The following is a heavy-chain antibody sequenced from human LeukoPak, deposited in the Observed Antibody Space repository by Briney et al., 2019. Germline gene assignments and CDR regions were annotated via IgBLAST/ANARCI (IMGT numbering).Heavy chain of an antibody. V-gene: IGHV3-9*01. D-gene: IGHD3-10*01. J-gene: IGHJ4*02. CDR3: ANDMGGYYGSGSYFSA. Sequence: GRSLRLSCAASGFTFDDYAMHWVRQAPGKGLEWVSGISWNSGSIGYADSVKGRFTISRDNAKNSLYLQMNSLRAEDTALYYCANDMGGYYGSGSYFSAWGQGTLVSVSS. CDR2: ISWNSGSI. CDR1: GFTFDDYA.